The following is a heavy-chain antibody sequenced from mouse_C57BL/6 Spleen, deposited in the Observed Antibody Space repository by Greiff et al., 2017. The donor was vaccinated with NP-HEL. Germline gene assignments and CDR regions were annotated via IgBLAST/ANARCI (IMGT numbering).Heavy chain of an antibody. CDR2: IYPGDGDT. CDR3: AREGLLWLPFDY. V-gene: IGHV1-80*01. Sequence: VQLQQSGAELVKPGASVKISCKASGYAFSSYWMNWVKQRPGKGLEWIGQIYPGDGDTNYNGKFKGKATLTADKSSSTAYIQLSSLTSEDSAVYFCAREGLLWLPFDYWGQGTTLTVSS. CDR1: GYAFSSYW. J-gene: IGHJ2*01. D-gene: IGHD2-2*01.